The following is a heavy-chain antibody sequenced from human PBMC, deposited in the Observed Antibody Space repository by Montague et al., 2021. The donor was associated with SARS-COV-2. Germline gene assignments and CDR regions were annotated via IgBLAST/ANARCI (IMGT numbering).Heavy chain of an antibody. J-gene: IGHJ3*02. D-gene: IGHD1-14*01. V-gene: IGHV4-4*07. CDR1: GGSISSYY. CDR2: IYTSGST. Sequence: SETLSLTCTVSGGSISSYYWSWIRQPAGKGLEWIGLIYTSGSTNCNPSLKSRVTMSLDTSKNQFSLKLRSVTAADTAVYYCARGSFGMGAFDIWGQGTMVTVSS. CDR3: ARGSFGMGAFDI.